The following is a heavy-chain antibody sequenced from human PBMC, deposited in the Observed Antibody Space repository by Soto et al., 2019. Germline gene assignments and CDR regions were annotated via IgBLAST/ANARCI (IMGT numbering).Heavy chain of an antibody. CDR3: VRHAACSYIRCFSGYF. D-gene: IGHD2-15*01. J-gene: IGHJ2*01. CDR2: IYNTGST. V-gene: IGHV4-39*01. CDR1: GVSISTSSYY. Sequence: SETLSLTCAVSGVSISTSSYYWGWVRLAPGKGLEWIASIYNTGSTYYNPSLNTRVTISVDTSKNQFSLNLSSMTAADTSVYYCVRHAACSYIRCFSGYF.